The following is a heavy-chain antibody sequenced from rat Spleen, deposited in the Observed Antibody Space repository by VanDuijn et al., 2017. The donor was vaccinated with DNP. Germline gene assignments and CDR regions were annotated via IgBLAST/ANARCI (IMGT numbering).Heavy chain of an antibody. D-gene: IGHD1-10*01. J-gene: IGHJ1*01. V-gene: IGHV5-25*01. CDR2: ISTGGGNT. CDR1: GFTFSNYY. CDR3: ARHEGYNNYGYFDF. Sequence: EVQLVESGGGLVQPGRSMKLSCAASGFTFSNYYMAWVRQAPTKGLEWVASISTGGGNTYYRDSVKGRFTTSRDNAKSTLYLQMDSLRSEDTATYYCARHEGYNNYGYFDFWGPGTMVTVSS.